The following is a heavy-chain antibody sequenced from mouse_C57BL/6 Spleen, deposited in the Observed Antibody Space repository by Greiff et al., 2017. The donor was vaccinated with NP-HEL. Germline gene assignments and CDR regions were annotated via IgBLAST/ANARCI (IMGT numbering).Heavy chain of an antibody. V-gene: IGHV1-82*01. CDR2: IYPGDGDT. J-gene: IGHJ4*01. D-gene: IGHD2-1*01. CDR1: GYAFSSSW. Sequence: QVQLKESGPELVKPGASVKISCKASGYAFSSSWMNWVKQRPGKGLEWIGRIYPGDGDTNYNGKFKGKATLTADKSSSTAYMQLSSLTSEDSAVYFCAKIYYGNYEGAMDYWGPGTSVTVSS. CDR3: AKIYYGNYEGAMDY.